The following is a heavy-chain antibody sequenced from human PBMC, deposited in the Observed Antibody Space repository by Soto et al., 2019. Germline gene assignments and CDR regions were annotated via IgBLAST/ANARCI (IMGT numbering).Heavy chain of an antibody. CDR3: TRDGSISIYYYGMHV. V-gene: IGHV1-18*01. J-gene: IGHJ6*01. CDR2: VTAFNGDT. D-gene: IGHD2-15*01. CDR1: GYTFSNYG. Sequence: QVLLVQSGAEVKRPGASVKVSCKASGYTFSNYGITWVRQAPGHGLEWLGWVTAFNGDTNYAQNVRDRVTLTTDPSKETSYMQLRSSRPHDTAVYYCTRDGSISIYYYGMHVWGQGTTVIVS.